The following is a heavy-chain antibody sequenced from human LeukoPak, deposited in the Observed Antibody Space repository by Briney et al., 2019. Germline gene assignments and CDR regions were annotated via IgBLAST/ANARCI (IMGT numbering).Heavy chain of an antibody. Sequence: GGSLRLSCAASGFTFSSYGMPWVRQAPGKGLEWVAVIWYDGSNKYYADSVKGRFTISRDNSKNTLYLQMNSLRAEDTAVYYCARGGSGYCSGGSCLNYYYYGMDVWGQGTTVTVSS. J-gene: IGHJ6*02. CDR3: ARGGSGYCSGGSCLNYYYYGMDV. CDR1: GFTFSSYG. D-gene: IGHD2-15*01. CDR2: IWYDGSNK. V-gene: IGHV3-33*01.